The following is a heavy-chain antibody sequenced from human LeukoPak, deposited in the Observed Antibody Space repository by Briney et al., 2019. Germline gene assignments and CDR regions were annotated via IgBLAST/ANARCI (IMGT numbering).Heavy chain of an antibody. J-gene: IGHJ4*02. CDR1: GYSISSGYY. CDR3: ARAPHDYVWGSYRYFEY. CDR2: IYHSGST. Sequence: PSETLSLTCTVSGYSISSGYYWGWIRQPPGKGLEWIGSIYHSGSTYYNPSLKSRVTISVDTSKNQFSLKLSSVTAADTAVYYCARAPHDYVWGSYRYFEYWGQGTLVTVSS. V-gene: IGHV4-38-2*02. D-gene: IGHD3-16*02.